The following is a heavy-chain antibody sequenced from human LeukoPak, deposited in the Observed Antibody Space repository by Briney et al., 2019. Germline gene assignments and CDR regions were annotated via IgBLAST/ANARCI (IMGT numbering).Heavy chain of an antibody. CDR1: GGSISSGSYY. V-gene: IGHV4-61*02. J-gene: IGHJ5*02. CDR3: ARVGWGNWFDP. CDR2: IYTSGST. D-gene: IGHD1-26*01. Sequence: PSQTLSLTCTVSGGSISSGSYYWSWIRQPAGKGLEWIGRIYTSGSTNYNPSLKSRVTISVDTSKNQFSLKLSSVTAADTAVYYCARVGWGNWFDPWGQGTLVTVSS.